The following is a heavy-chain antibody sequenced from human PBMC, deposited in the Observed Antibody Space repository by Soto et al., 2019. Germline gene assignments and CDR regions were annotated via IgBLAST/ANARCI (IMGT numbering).Heavy chain of an antibody. D-gene: IGHD3-10*01. CDR3: ARHWKSISGYYGMDV. CDR2: IDPSDSYT. CDR1: GYSFTSYW. V-gene: IGHV5-10-1*01. Sequence: GESLKICCKVSGYSFTSYWISWWRQMRWKGLEWMGRIDPSDSYTNYSPSFQGHVTISADKSISTAYLQWSSLKASDTAMYYCARHWKSISGYYGMDVWGQGTTVTVSS. J-gene: IGHJ6*02.